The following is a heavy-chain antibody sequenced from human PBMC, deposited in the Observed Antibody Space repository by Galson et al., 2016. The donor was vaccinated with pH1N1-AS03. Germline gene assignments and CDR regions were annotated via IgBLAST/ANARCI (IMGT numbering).Heavy chain of an antibody. V-gene: IGHV3-74*01. CDR2: INSDGSST. CDR3: YSSSWDDAFDI. D-gene: IGHD6-13*01. J-gene: IGHJ3*02. Sequence: SLRLSCAASGFTFSGYWMHWVRQAPGKGLVWVSRINSDGSSTSYADSVKGRFTISRDNAKNTLYLQMNSLRAEDTAVYYCYSSSWDDAFDIWGQGTMVTVSS. CDR1: GFTFSGYW.